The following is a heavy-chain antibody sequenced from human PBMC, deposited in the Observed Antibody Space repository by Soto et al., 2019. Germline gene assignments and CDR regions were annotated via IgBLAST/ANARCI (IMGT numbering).Heavy chain of an antibody. CDR1: GYTFTGHY. J-gene: IGHJ4*02. V-gene: IGHV1-2*02. CDR3: ARSLYRDDFWSGYYYFDY. CDR2: INPNSGGT. Sequence: ASVKVSCKASGYTFTGHYMHWVRQAPGQGLEWMGWINPNSGGTNYAQKFQGRVTMTRDTSISTAYMELSRLRSDDTAVYYCARSLYRDDFWSGYYYFDYWGQGTLVTVSS. D-gene: IGHD3-3*01.